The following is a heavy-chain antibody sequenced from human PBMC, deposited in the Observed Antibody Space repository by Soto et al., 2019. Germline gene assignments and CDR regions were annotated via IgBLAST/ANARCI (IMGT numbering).Heavy chain of an antibody. CDR2: IYYSGST. Sequence: SETLSLTCTVSGGSISSSSYYWGWIRQPPGKGLEWIGSIYYSGSTYYNPSLKSRVTISVDTSKNQFSLKLSSVTAADTAVYYCAGLTYGDYVYYFDYWGQGTHVTVSS. J-gene: IGHJ4*02. D-gene: IGHD4-17*01. CDR3: AGLTYGDYVYYFDY. V-gene: IGHV4-39*01. CDR1: GGSISSSSYY.